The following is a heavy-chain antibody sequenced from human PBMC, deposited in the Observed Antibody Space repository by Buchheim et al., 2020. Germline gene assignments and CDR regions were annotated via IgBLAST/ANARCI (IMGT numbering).Heavy chain of an antibody. V-gene: IGHV3-53*04. CDR3: ARGKVSIAARYGMDV. CDR1: GFTVSSNY. Sequence: EVQLVESGGGLVQPGGSLRLSCAASGFTVSSNYMSWVRQAPGKGLEWVSVIYSGGSTYYADSVKGRFTIXRHNSKNTQYSQINSLRAEDTAVYYCARGKVSIAARYGMDVWGQGTT. D-gene: IGHD6-6*01. CDR2: IYSGGST. J-gene: IGHJ6*02.